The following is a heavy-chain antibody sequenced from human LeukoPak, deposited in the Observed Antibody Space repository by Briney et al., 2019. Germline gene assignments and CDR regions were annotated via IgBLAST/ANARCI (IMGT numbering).Heavy chain of an antibody. J-gene: IGHJ4*02. CDR2: IKSKTDGGTT. Sequence: PGGSLRLSCAASGFTFSNAWMSWVRQAPGKGPKWVGRIKSKTDGGTTDYAAPVKGRFTISRDDSKNTLYLQMNSLKTEDTAVYYCPTGDYGDYGSLWGQGTLVTVSS. CDR1: GFTFSNAW. D-gene: IGHD4-17*01. V-gene: IGHV3-15*01. CDR3: PTGDYGDYGSL.